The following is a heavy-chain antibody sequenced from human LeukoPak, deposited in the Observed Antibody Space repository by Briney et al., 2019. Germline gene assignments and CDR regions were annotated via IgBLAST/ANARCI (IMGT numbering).Heavy chain of an antibody. CDR2: ISYDGSNK. Sequence: PGGSLRLSCAASGFTFNSFWMSWVRQAPGKGLEWVAVISYDGSNKYYADSVKGRFTISGDNSKNTLYLQMNSLRAEDTAVYYCAKDHCSSTSCYMGPLDYWGQGTLVTVSS. D-gene: IGHD2-2*02. J-gene: IGHJ4*02. V-gene: IGHV3-30*18. CDR3: AKDHCSSTSCYMGPLDY. CDR1: GFTFNSFW.